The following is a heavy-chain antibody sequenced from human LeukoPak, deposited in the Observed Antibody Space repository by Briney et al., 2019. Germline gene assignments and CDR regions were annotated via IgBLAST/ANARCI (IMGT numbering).Heavy chain of an antibody. V-gene: IGHV1-8*01. CDR2: MNPNSGNT. CDR3: ARGIRTAGTTQY. J-gene: IGHJ4*02. CDR1: GYTFTSYD. D-gene: IGHD1/OR15-1a*01. Sequence: EASVKVSCKASGYTFTSYDINWVRQATGQGLEWMGWMNPNSGNTGYAQKFQGRVTMTRNTSISTAYMELSSLRSEDTAVYYCARGIRTAGTTQYWGQGTLVTVSS.